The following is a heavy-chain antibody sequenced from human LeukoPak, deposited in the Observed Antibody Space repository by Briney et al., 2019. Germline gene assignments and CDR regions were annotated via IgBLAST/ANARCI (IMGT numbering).Heavy chain of an antibody. J-gene: IGHJ5*02. Sequence: ASVKVSCKASGYTYTSYYMHWVRQAPGQGLEWMGIINPSGGSTSNAQKFQGRVTMTRDTSTSTVYMELSSLRSEDTAVYYCARQIGDYDILTGYDNWFDPWGQGTLVTVSS. CDR2: INPSGGST. CDR3: ARQIGDYDILTGYDNWFDP. V-gene: IGHV1-46*01. D-gene: IGHD3-9*01. CDR1: GYTYTSYY.